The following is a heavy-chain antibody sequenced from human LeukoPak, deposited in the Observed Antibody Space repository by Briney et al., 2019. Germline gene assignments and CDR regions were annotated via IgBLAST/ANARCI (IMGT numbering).Heavy chain of an antibody. CDR1: GYTFTGYY. D-gene: IGHD3-9*01. CDR3: ARLGRHFDWLYAFDI. CDR2: INPNSGGT. Sequence: ASVKVSCKASGYTFTGYYMHWVRQAPGQGLEWMGWINPNSGGTNYAQKVQGRVTMTRDTSISTAYMELSRLRSDDTAVYYCARLGRHFDWLYAFDIWGQGTMVTVSS. J-gene: IGHJ3*02. V-gene: IGHV1-2*02.